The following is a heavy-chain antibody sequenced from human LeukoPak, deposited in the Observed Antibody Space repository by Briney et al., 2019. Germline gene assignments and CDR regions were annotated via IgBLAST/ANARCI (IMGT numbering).Heavy chain of an antibody. Sequence: ASVKVSCKASGYTFTGYYMHWVRQAPGQGLEWMGWINPNSGGTNYAQKFQGRVTMTRDTSISTAYMELSRLRSDDTAVYYCARDQPSTVVTDWYFGLWGRGTLVTVSS. D-gene: IGHD4-23*01. CDR2: INPNSGGT. CDR1: GYTFTGYY. CDR3: ARDQPSTVVTDWYFGL. J-gene: IGHJ2*01. V-gene: IGHV1-2*02.